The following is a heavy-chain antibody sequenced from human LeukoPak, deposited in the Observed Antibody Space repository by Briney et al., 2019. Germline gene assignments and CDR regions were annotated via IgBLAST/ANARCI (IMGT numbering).Heavy chain of an antibody. Sequence: GESLKISCKGSGYRFTSYWIGWVRQMPGKGLEWMGIFYPGDSDTRYSPSFQGQVTISADKSISTAYLQWSSLKASDTAIYYCARRGQLSAAGTGEFDYWGQGTLVTVSS. J-gene: IGHJ4*02. CDR3: ARRGQLSAAGTGEFDY. D-gene: IGHD6-13*01. CDR2: FYPGDSDT. CDR1: GYRFTSYW. V-gene: IGHV5-51*01.